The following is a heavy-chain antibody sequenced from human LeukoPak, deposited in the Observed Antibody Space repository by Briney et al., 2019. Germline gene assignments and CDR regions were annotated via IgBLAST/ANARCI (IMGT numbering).Heavy chain of an antibody. J-gene: IGHJ5*02. CDR2: IYYSGST. Sequence: SSETLSLTCTVSGGSISSYYWGWIRQPPGKGLEWIGYIYYSGSTNYNPSLKSRVTISVDTSKNQFSLKLSSVTAADTAVYYCARGSRPYSSSGPWFDPWGQGTLVTVSS. V-gene: IGHV4-59*01. D-gene: IGHD6-13*01. CDR1: GGSISSYY. CDR3: ARGSRPYSSSGPWFDP.